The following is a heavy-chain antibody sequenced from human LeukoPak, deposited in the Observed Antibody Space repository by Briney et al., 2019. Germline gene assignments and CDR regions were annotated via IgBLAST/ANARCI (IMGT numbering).Heavy chain of an antibody. CDR1: GGTFRSYG. D-gene: IGHD5-12*01. Sequence: GASVKVSCKASGGTFRSYGINWVRQASGQGLEWMGGINPIFDTTNYAQKFQGRVTITADKSTSTAYMELSSLTSDDTAVYYCARDGRGYSGYDFRYFDYWGQGTLVTVSS. J-gene: IGHJ4*02. CDR3: ARDGRGYSGYDFRYFDY. V-gene: IGHV1-69*06. CDR2: INPIFDTT.